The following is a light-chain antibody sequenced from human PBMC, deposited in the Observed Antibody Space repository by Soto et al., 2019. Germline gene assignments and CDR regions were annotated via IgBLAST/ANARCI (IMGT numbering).Light chain of an antibody. J-gene: IGKJ1*01. CDR1: QSIKNC. Sequence: DIQMTQSPSILSSSVGDRITITCRASQSIKNCLAWYQQKPGKAPCLLIYEAFSLESGVTARFGGSGCGTAFTLTITSMQPDDFAAYSCQQQNSDSWTFGQGTKVEIK. CDR2: EAF. CDR3: QQQNSDSWT. V-gene: IGKV1-5*03.